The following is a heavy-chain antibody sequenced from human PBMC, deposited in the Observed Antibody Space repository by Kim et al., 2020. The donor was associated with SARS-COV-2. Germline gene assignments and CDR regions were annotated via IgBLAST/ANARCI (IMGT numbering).Heavy chain of an antibody. D-gene: IGHD3-9*01. V-gene: IGHV4-34*01. CDR2: INHSGST. CDR3: ARFRHDILTGYWMVSGGYYYGMDV. J-gene: IGHJ6*02. CDR1: GGSFSGYY. Sequence: SETLSLTCAVYGGSFSGYYWSWIRQPPGKGLEWIGEINHSGSTNYNPSLKSRVTISVDTSKNQFSLKLSSVTAADTAVYYCARFRHDILTGYWMVSGGYYYGMDVWGQGTTVTVSS.